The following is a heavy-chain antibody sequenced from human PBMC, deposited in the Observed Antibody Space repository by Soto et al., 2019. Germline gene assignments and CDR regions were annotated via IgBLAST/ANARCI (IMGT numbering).Heavy chain of an antibody. CDR2: IIPIFGTA. J-gene: IGHJ4*02. Sequence: QGQLVQSGAEVKKPGSAVKVSCKAAGGTFSSYSINWVRQAPGQGVEWMGEIIPIFGTANYAQKIQGRVTPTADETTSTAYMELSRLRSNNTAVYYCARHGRTTSGRIDYWGQGKLVNVSS. V-gene: IGHV1-69*01. CDR3: ARHGRTTSGRIDY. CDR1: GGTFSSYS. D-gene: IGHD1-1*01.